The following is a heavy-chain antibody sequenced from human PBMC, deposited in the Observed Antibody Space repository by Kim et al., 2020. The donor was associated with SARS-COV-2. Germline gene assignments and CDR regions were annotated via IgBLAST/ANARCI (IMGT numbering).Heavy chain of an antibody. CDR3: ARGPGSWYVAY. CDR2: YSGSP. Sequence: SETLSLTCTVSGGSISSTSYYWTWIRQHPGKGLEWIGYYSGSPSYNPSLRSRVTISVDKSKNHFSLELNSVTAADTAIYYCARGPGSWYVAYWGLGTLVT. D-gene: IGHD6-13*01. V-gene: IGHV4-31*03. J-gene: IGHJ4*02. CDR1: GGSISSTSYY.